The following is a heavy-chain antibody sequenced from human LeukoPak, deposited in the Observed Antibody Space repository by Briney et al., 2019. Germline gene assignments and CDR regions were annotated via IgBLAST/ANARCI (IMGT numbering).Heavy chain of an antibody. V-gene: IGHV4-34*01. CDR2: INHSGST. D-gene: IGHD3-22*01. J-gene: IGHJ4*02. CDR1: GGSFSGYY. Sequence: SETLSLTCAVYGGSFSGYYWSWIRQPPGKGLEWIGEINHSGSTNYNPSLKSRVTISVDTSKNQFSLKLCSVTAADTAVYYCARSDGHSGHYYDSSGYYSYWGQGTLVTVSS. CDR3: ARSDGHSGHYYDSSGYYSY.